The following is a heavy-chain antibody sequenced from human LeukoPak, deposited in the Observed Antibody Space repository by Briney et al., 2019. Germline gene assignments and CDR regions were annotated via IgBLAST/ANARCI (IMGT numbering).Heavy chain of an antibody. V-gene: IGHV1-2*02. D-gene: IGHD2-2*02. CDR2: INPNSGGT. Sequence: ASVKVSCKASGYTFTDYYKHWVRQAPGQGLEWMGWINPNSGGTNYAQKFQGRVTMTRDTSISTAYMELSSLRSDDTAVYYCARDCSTTNCYTVYWGQGTLVTVSS. CDR3: ARDCSTTNCYTVY. J-gene: IGHJ4*02. CDR1: GYTFTDYY.